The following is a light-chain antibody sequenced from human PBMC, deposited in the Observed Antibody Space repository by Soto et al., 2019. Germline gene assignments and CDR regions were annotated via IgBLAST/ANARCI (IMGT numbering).Light chain of an antibody. CDR1: QSISSY. CDR3: QQSYSTPT. CDR2: AAS. V-gene: IGKV1-39*01. Sequence: DIQMTQSPSSLSASVGDRVTITCRASQSISSYLNWYQQKPGKAPKLLIYAASSLQSGVPSRFSGSGFGTDFTLTISSLQPEDSATYYCQQSYSTPTFGQGTKVEIK. J-gene: IGKJ1*01.